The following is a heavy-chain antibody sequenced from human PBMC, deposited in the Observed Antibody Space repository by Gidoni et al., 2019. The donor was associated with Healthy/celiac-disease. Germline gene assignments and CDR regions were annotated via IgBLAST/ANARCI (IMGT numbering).Heavy chain of an antibody. J-gene: IGHJ6*02. D-gene: IGHD3-22*01. CDR2: IDPSDSYT. Sequence: EVQLVQSGAEVKKPGESLRISCKGSGYSFTSYWISWVRQMPGNGLEWMGRIDPSDSYTNYSPSFQGHVTISADKSISTAYLQWSSLKASDTAMYYCARLTYDSSGYYLSGMDVWGQGTTVTVSS. CDR1: GYSFTSYW. V-gene: IGHV5-10-1*03. CDR3: ARLTYDSSGYYLSGMDV.